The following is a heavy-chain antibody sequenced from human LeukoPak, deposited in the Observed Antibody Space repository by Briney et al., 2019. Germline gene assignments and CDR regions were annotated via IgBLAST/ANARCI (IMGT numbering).Heavy chain of an antibody. D-gene: IGHD3-3*01. Sequence: SETLSLTCTASGGSISSYYWSWIRQPPGKGLEWIGYIYYSGSTNYNPSLKSRVTISVDTSKNQFSLKLSSVTAADTAVYYCARDRDYDFWSLWGQGTLVTVSS. CDR1: GGSISSYY. V-gene: IGHV4-59*01. CDR2: IYYSGST. CDR3: ARDRDYDFWSL. J-gene: IGHJ4*02.